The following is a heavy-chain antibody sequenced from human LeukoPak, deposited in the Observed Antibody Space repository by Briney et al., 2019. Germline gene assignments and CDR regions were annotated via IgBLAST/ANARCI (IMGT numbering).Heavy chain of an antibody. CDR2: IYPNTGGT. V-gene: IGHV1-2*06. Sequence: ASVEVSCKLSGYTFTDYNVHWVRQAPGQGLEWMGRIYPNTGGTNSAQNFQGRVTLTRDTSISTVYMELNRLNSDDTAIYFCGRGNGYGLDYWGQGTLVTVSS. CDR3: GRGNGYGLDY. J-gene: IGHJ4*02. D-gene: IGHD5-18*01. CDR1: GYTFTDYN.